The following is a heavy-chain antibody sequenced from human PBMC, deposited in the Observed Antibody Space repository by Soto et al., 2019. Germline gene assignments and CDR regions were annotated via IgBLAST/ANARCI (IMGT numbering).Heavy chain of an antibody. CDR1: GFTFSSYV. D-gene: IGHD3-22*01. CDR2: ISGSGGST. J-gene: IGHJ5*02. CDR3: AKVGYYDSSRHNCFHP. Sequence: GGSLRLSCAVSGFTFSSYVMSWVRQAPGKGLEWVSAISGSGGSTYYADSVKGRFTISRDNSKNTLYLQMNSLRADDTAVYYCAKVGYYDSSRHNCFHPCGQGTLVTLSS. V-gene: IGHV3-23*01.